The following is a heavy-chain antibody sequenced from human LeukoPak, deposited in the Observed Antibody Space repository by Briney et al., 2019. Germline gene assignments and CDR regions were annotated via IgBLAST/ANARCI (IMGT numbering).Heavy chain of an antibody. CDR3: ARGVHYYGSGSYPYFDY. Sequence: SETLSLTCTVSGGSISSYYWSWTRQPPGKGLEWIGYIYYSGSTNYNPSLKSRVTISVDTSKNQFSLKLSSVTAADTAVYYCARGVHYYGSGSYPYFDYWGQGTLVTVSS. CDR2: IYYSGST. J-gene: IGHJ4*02. CDR1: GGSISSYY. V-gene: IGHV4-59*01. D-gene: IGHD3-10*01.